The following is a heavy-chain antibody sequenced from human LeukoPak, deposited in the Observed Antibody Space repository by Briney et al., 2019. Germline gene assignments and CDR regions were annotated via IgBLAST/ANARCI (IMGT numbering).Heavy chain of an antibody. CDR3: ARVADYDILVRYWFDP. Sequence: SVKVSCKASGGTFSSYAISWVRQAPGQGLEWMGGIIPIFGTANYAQKFQGRVTITADESTSTAYMELRSLRSDDTAVYYCARVADYDILVRYWFDPWGQGTLVTVSS. CDR1: GGTFSSYA. J-gene: IGHJ5*02. V-gene: IGHV1-69*13. D-gene: IGHD3-9*01. CDR2: IIPIFGTA.